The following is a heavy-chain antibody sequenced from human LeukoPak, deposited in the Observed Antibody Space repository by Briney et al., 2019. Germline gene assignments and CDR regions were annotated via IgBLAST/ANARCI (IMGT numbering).Heavy chain of an antibody. CDR2: INPNSGGT. V-gene: IGHV1-2*02. CDR3: ARDRGRYYGSGSYELDC. D-gene: IGHD3-10*01. CDR1: GYTFTGYY. J-gene: IGHJ4*02. Sequence: GASVTVSCKASGYTFTGYYMHWVRQAPGQGLEWMGWINPNSGGTNYAQKFQGRVTMTRDTSISTAYMELSRLRSDDTAVYYCARDRGRYYGSGSYELDCWGQGTLVTVSS.